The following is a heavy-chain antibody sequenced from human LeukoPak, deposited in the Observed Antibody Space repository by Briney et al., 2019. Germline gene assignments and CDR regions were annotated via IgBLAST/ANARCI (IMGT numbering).Heavy chain of an antibody. CDR1: GGSFSGYY. CDR3: ARSRGYGDYLDAFDI. D-gene: IGHD4-17*01. CDR2: INHSGST. Sequence: PSETLSLTCAVYGGSFSGYYWSWIRPPPGKGLEWIGEINHSGSTNYNPSLKSRVTISVDTSKNQFSLELSSVTAADTAVYYCARSRGYGDYLDAFDIWGQGTMVTVSS. J-gene: IGHJ3*02. V-gene: IGHV4-34*01.